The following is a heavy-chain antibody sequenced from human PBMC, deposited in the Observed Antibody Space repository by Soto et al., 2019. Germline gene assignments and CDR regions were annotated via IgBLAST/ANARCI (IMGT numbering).Heavy chain of an antibody. D-gene: IGHD3-22*01. CDR1: GYTFTSYG. Sequence: ASVKVSCKASGYTFTSYGLNWVRRAPGQGLGWMGRIASHDGSTVSAQSFQGRLTLTRDTFTNTAYLELGALTSDDTGLYFCWRNDGDDSTNFWGQGTLVTVYS. CDR3: WRNDGDDSTNF. CDR2: IASHDGST. J-gene: IGHJ4*02. V-gene: IGHV1-18*04.